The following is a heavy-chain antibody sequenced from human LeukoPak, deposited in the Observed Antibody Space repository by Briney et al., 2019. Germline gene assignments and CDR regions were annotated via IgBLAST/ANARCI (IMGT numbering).Heavy chain of an antibody. CDR3: ARVERSSGWYFLGYYYYYMDV. J-gene: IGHJ6*03. V-gene: IGHV3-21*01. Sequence: PGGSLRLSCAASGFTFSSYEMNWVRQAPGKGLEWVSSISSSSSYIYYADSVKGRFTISRDNAKNSLYLQMNSLRAEDTAVYYCARVERSSGWYFLGYYYYYMDVWGKGTTVTVSS. D-gene: IGHD6-19*01. CDR2: ISSSSSYI. CDR1: GFTFSSYE.